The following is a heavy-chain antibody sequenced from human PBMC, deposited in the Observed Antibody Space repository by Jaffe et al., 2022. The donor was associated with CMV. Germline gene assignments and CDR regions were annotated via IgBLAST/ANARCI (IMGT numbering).Heavy chain of an antibody. Sequence: EVQLVESGGGLVQPGRSLRLSCAASGFTFDDYAMHWVRQAPGKGLEWVSGISWNSGSIGYADSVKGRFTISRDNAKNSLYLQMNSLRAEDTALYYCAKDMDYYDSSGYPDYWGQGTLVTVSS. CDR2: ISWNSGSI. CDR3: AKDMDYYDSSGYPDY. D-gene: IGHD3-22*01. V-gene: IGHV3-9*01. J-gene: IGHJ4*02. CDR1: GFTFDDYA.